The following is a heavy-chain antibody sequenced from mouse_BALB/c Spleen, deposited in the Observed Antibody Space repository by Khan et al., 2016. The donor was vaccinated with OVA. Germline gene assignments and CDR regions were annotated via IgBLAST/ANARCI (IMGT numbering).Heavy chain of an antibody. CDR1: GYSITSDYA. D-gene: IGHD4-1*01. CDR2: ITYSGTT. J-gene: IGHJ3*01. V-gene: IGHV3-2*02. CDR3: AMGRTY. Sequence: VQLKESGPGLVKPSQSLSLTCTVTGYSITSDYAWNWIRPFPGNKLEWMGYITYSGTTSYNPSLKSRISITRDTSKNQFFLQLNFVTTEDTATYYCAMGRTYWGQGTLVTVSA.